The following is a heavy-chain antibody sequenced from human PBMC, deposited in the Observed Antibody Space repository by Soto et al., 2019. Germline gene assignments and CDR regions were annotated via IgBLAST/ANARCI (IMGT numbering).Heavy chain of an antibody. V-gene: IGHV4-61*08. J-gene: IGHJ6*03. CDR1: GDCISSGGDY. CDR3: ATRITVSRYYYMDV. CDR2: IYYSGST. Sequence: PSDSLSLTCTVCGDCISSGGDYGSWNRQPPGKGLEWIGYIYYSGSTNYNPSLKSRVTISVDTSKNQFSLKLSSVTAADTAVYYCATRITVSRYYYMDVWGKGTTVTVSS. D-gene: IGHD4-17*01.